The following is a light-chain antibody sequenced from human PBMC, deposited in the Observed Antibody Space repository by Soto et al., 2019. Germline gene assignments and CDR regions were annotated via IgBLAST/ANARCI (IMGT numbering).Light chain of an antibody. J-gene: IGKJ1*01. CDR2: AAS. V-gene: IGKV3-20*01. CDR1: QSGFGPH. CDR3: HQYGNSPWT. Sequence: EIVLTQSPGTLSLSPGDGATLSCRASQSGFGPHLAWFQQRPGQAPRLLVYAASNRATGIPDRFTGSGSGTDFTLTISRLEPEDFAVYYCHQYGNSPWTLGQGTKVDIK.